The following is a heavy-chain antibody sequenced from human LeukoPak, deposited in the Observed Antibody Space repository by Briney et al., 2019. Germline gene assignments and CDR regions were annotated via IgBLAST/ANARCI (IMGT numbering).Heavy chain of an antibody. CDR1: GFTFSDYY. J-gene: IGHJ4*02. Sequence: PGGSLRLSCAASGFTFSDYYMSWIRQAPGKGLEWVSYISSSGSTIYYADSVKGRFTISRDNAKNSLYLQMNSLRAEDTAVYYCARERLNYYDSSGYPDYWGQGTLVTVSS. V-gene: IGHV3-11*01. CDR3: ARERLNYYDSSGYPDY. CDR2: ISSSGSTI. D-gene: IGHD3-22*01.